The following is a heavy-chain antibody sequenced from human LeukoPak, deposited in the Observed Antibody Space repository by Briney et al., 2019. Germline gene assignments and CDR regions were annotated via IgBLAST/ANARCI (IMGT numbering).Heavy chain of an antibody. CDR2: ISAYNGNT. Sequence: ASVKVSCKASGYTFTSYGISWVRQAPGQGLEWMGWISAYNGNTNYAQKLQGRVTMTTDTSTSTAYMELRSLRSDDTAVYYCARDHGSGSYFLGAFDIWGQGTMVTVSS. CDR1: GYTFTSYG. D-gene: IGHD3-10*01. J-gene: IGHJ3*02. CDR3: ARDHGSGSYFLGAFDI. V-gene: IGHV1-18*01.